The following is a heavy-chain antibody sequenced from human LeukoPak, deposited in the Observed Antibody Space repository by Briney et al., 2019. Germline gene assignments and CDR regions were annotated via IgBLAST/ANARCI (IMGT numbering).Heavy chain of an antibody. J-gene: IGHJ4*02. CDR2: IYWDDDK. CDR1: GFSLSTSGVG. D-gene: IGHD3-10*01. V-gene: IGHV2-5*02. Sequence: ESGPTLVKPTQTLTLTCTFSGFSLSTSGVGVGWIRQPPGKALEWLALIYWDDDKRYSPSLKSRLTITKDTSKNQVVLTMTNMDPVDTATYYCAHWGYYYGSGSYYTADYWGQGTLVTVSS. CDR3: AHWGYYYGSGSYYTADY.